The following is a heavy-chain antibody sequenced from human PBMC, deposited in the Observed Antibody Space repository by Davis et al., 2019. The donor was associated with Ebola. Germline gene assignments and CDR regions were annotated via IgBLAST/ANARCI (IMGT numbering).Heavy chain of an antibody. V-gene: IGHV3-49*03. CDR3: TKGTGYYDSSGQDY. D-gene: IGHD3-22*01. J-gene: IGHJ4*02. Sequence: GESLKISCTASGFTFGDYAMSWFRQAPGKGLEWVGFIRSKAYGGTTEYAASVKGRFTISRDDSKSIAYLQMNSLKTEDTAVYYCTKGTGYYDSSGQDYWGQGTLVTVSS. CDR1: GFTFGDYA. CDR2: IRSKAYGGTT.